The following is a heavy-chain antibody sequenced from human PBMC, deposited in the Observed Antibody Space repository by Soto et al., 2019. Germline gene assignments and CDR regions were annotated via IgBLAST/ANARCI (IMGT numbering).Heavy chain of an antibody. Sequence: SETLSLTCTVSGGSISSYYWSWIRQPPGKGLEWIGYIYYSGSTNYNPSLKSRVTISVDTSKNQFSLKLSSVTAADTAVYYCATRGTHTIFGRGGFYYYYMDVWGKGTTDTVSS. CDR2: IYYSGST. CDR3: ATRGTHTIFGRGGFYYYYMDV. CDR1: GGSISSYY. D-gene: IGHD3-3*01. V-gene: IGHV4-59*01. J-gene: IGHJ6*03.